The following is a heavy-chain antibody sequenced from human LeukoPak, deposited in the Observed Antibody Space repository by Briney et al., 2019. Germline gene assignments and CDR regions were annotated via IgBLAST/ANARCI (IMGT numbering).Heavy chain of an antibody. J-gene: IGHJ6*04. CDR3: AREYNYDLDV. Sequence: SLSCATSSCSDRRYWMQVAVPATEKGLVWVSRIKGDQSTTNYADSVKGRFTISRDNAKNTLYLQMNSLRAEDTAVYYCAREYNYDLDVWGKGTTVTVSS. CDR2: IKGDQSTT. CDR1: SCSDRRYW. V-gene: IGHV3-74*01.